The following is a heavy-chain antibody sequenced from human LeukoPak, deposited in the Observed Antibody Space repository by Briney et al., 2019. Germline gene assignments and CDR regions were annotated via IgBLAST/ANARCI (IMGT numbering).Heavy chain of an antibody. J-gene: IGHJ4*02. CDR3: ARHHPLTGYYPRFDY. CDR2: IYYSGST. D-gene: IGHD3-9*01. CDR1: GGSISSYY. V-gene: IGHV4-59*08. Sequence: SETLSLTCTVSGGSISSYYWSWIRQPPGKGLEWIGYIYYSGSTNYNPSLKSRVTISVDTSKDQFSLKLSSVTAADTAVYYCARHHPLTGYYPRFDYWGQGTLVTVSS.